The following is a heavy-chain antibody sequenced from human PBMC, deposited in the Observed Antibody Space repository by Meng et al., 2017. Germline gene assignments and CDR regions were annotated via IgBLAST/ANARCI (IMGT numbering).Heavy chain of an antibody. CDR3: AREGGYCSGGSCYSIMHNWFDP. V-gene: IGHV4-31*03. Sequence: VDQRDAGPGLVKTSQTLSLTCTGSGGSISSGGYYWSWIRQHPGKGLEWIGYIYYSGSTYYNPSLKSRVTISVDTSKNQFSLKLSSVTAADTAVYYCAREGGYCSGGSCYSIMHNWFDPWGQGTLVTVSS. CDR1: GGSISSGGYY. J-gene: IGHJ5*02. CDR2: IYYSGST. D-gene: IGHD2-15*01.